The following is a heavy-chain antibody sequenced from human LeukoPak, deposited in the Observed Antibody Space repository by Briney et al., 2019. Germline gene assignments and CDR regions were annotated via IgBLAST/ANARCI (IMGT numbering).Heavy chain of an antibody. V-gene: IGHV3-30-3*01. Sequence: GGSLRLSCAGSGFTFSSYAMHWVRQAPGKGLEWVAVISYDGSNEYYAEFVKGRFTISRDNSKNTLYLQMNSLRAEDTAVYYCAKEEGYYYDSGGYYVEYFQHWGQGTLVTVSS. CDR2: ISYDGSNE. CDR3: AKEEGYYYDSGGYYVEYFQH. CDR1: GFTFSSYA. D-gene: IGHD3-22*01. J-gene: IGHJ1*01.